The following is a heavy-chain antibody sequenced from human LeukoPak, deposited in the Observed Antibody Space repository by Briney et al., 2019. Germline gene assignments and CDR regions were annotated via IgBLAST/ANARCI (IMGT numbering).Heavy chain of an antibody. V-gene: IGHV1-69*04. CDR3: ARGSEGLGELLPNWFDP. Sequence: ASVKVSCKASGGTFSSYAISWVRQAPGRGLEWMGRIIPILGIANYAQKFQGRVTITADKSTSTAYMELSSLRSEDTAVYYCARGSEGLGELLPNWFDPWGQGTLVTVSS. J-gene: IGHJ5*02. CDR2: IIPILGIA. CDR1: GGTFSSYA. D-gene: IGHD3-10*01.